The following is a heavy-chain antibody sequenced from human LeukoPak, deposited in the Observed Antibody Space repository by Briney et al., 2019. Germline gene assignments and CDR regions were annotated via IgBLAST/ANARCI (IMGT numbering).Heavy chain of an antibody. V-gene: IGHV3-23*01. Sequence: GGSLRLSCAASGFTFKNYAINWVRQAPGKGLEWVSAISASGGSTFIADSVKGRFIVSRDNSQNTLYLQMSSLRVDDTAVYYCAKAASSSWPSYYYGMDVWGQGTTVTVSS. CDR3: AKAASSSWPSYYYGMDV. CDR2: ISASGGST. D-gene: IGHD6-13*01. J-gene: IGHJ6*02. CDR1: GFTFKNYA.